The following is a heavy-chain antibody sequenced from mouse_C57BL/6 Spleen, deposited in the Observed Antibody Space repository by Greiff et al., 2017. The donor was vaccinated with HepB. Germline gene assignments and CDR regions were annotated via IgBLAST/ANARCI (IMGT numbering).Heavy chain of an antibody. D-gene: IGHD1-1*01. J-gene: IGHJ3*01. CDR1: GYTFTSYG. V-gene: IGHV1-81*01. CDR2: IYPRSGKT. CDR3: AKITTVPSGPWFAY. Sequence: VNLVESGAELARPGASVKLSCKASGYTFTSYGISWVKQRTGQGLEWIGEIYPRSGKTYYNEKFKGKATLTADKYSSTAYMELRSLTSEDSAVYFCAKITTVPSGPWFAYWGQGTLVTVSA.